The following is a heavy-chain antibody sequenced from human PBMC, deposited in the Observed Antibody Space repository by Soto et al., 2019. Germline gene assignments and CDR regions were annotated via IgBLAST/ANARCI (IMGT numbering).Heavy chain of an antibody. D-gene: IGHD4-17*01. J-gene: IGHJ4*02. Sequence: GASVKVSWKASGYTFTSYDINWVRQATGQGLEWMGGFDPEDGETIYAQKFQGRVTMTEDTSTDTAYMELSSLRSEDTAVYYCATFPVYGDYVYFDYWGQGTLVTVSS. V-gene: IGHV1-24*01. CDR3: ATFPVYGDYVYFDY. CDR1: GYTFTSYD. CDR2: FDPEDGET.